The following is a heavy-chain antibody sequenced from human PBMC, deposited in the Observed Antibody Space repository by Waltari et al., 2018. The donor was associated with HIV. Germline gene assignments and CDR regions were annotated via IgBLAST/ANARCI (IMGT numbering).Heavy chain of an antibody. D-gene: IGHD3-3*01. CDR2: IYSGGFNT. V-gene: IGHV5-51*01. CDR3: AGQIFRDSSLTWGFDI. Sequence: EVQLVQYGAEVKKPGESLKISCKGSGYSFTSYWISCVRQMHGKGLEWLGVIYSGGFNTNYSPPINGQTTIAAEKYISTALLQWSILKASETALYCWAGQIFRDSSLTWGFDIWGQGTMVTVSS. CDR1: GYSFTSYW. J-gene: IGHJ3*02.